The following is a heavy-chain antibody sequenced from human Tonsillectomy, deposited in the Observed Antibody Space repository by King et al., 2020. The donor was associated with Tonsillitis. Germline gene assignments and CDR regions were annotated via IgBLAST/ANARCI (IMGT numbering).Heavy chain of an antibody. CDR2: IDWDDDK. Sequence: VTLKESGPALVKPTQTLTLTCTFSGFSLSTSGMCVSWIRQPPGKALEWLARIDWDDDKYYSTSLKTRLTISKDTSKNQVVLTMTNMDPVDTATYYCARTNLAARPPSYYYYMDVWGKGTTVTVSS. D-gene: IGHD6-6*01. CDR1: GFSLSTSGMC. CDR3: ARTNLAARPPSYYYYMDV. V-gene: IGHV2-70*11. J-gene: IGHJ6*03.